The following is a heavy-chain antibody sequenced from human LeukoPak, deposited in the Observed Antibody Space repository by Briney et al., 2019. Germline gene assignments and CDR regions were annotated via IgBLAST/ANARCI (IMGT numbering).Heavy chain of an antibody. CDR2: ISGSGGST. D-gene: IGHD3-10*01. Sequence: GGTLRLSCAASGFTFSSYGMSWVRQAPGKGLEWVSAISGSGGSTYYADSVKGRFTISRDNSKNTLYLQMNSLRAEDTAVYYCAKAPSVWFGELLNHYYFDYWGQGTLVTVSS. V-gene: IGHV3-23*01. CDR1: GFTFSSYG. J-gene: IGHJ4*02. CDR3: AKAPSVWFGELLNHYYFDY.